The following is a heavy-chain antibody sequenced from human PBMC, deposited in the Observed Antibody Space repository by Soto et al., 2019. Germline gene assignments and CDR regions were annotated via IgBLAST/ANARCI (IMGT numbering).Heavy chain of an antibody. CDR3: ARIAQVRGVIISHYYGMDV. D-gene: IGHD3-10*01. CDR1: GYSFTSYW. J-gene: IGHJ6*02. V-gene: IGHV5-51*01. Sequence: PGESLKISCKGSGYSFTSYWIGWVRQMPGKGLEWMGIIYPGDSDTRYSPSFQGQVTISADKSISTAYLQWSSLKASDTAMYYCARIAQVRGVIISHYYGMDVWGQGTTVTVSS. CDR2: IYPGDSDT.